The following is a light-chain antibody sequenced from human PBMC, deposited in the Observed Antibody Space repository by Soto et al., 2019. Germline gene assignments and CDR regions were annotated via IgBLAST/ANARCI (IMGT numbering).Light chain of an antibody. CDR3: CSLVASSTFV. CDR1: SVATYTL. V-gene: IGLV2-23*02. Sequence: QSALTQPASVSGSTGQSITISCTGTSVATYTLVSWYQQQPGKVPKLIIYDVTKRPSGVSDRFSGSKSDNTASLTISGLQAEDYADYYCCSLVASSTFVFGGGTKLTVL. CDR2: DVT. J-gene: IGLJ2*01.